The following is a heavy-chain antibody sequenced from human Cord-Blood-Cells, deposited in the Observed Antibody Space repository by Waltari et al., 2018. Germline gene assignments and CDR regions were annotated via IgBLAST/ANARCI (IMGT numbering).Heavy chain of an antibody. CDR3: ARDRGSGSYYNH. Sequence: QVQLVQSGTEVKKPGASVKVSCKASGYTSTGYYMHWVRQAPGQGLEWMGWINPNSGGTNYAQKFQGRVTMTRDTSISTAYMELSRLRSDDTAMYYCARDRGSGSYYNHWGQGTLVTVSS. CDR2: INPNSGGT. D-gene: IGHD3-10*01. CDR1: GYTSTGYY. V-gene: IGHV1-2*02. J-gene: IGHJ4*02.